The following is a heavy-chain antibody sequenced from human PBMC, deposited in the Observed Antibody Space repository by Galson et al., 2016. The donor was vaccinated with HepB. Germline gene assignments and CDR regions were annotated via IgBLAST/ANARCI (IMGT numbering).Heavy chain of an antibody. J-gene: IGHJ4*02. V-gene: IGHV3-23*01. Sequence: SLRLSCAASGFTFSSYAMSWVRQAPGKGLEWGSAISGSDGSTYYADSVKGRFTISIDNSKNTLYLQMNSLRAEDTAVYYCAKGQQLAYFDYWGQGTLVTVSS. D-gene: IGHD6-13*01. CDR1: GFTFSSYA. CDR3: AKGQQLAYFDY. CDR2: ISGSDGST.